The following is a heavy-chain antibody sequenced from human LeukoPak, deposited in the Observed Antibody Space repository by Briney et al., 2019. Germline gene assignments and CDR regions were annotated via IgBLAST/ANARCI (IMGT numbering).Heavy chain of an antibody. CDR2: IWYDGSEK. J-gene: IGHJ4*02. CDR3: ARDRGTTSSAGYYFDY. Sequence: PGGSLRLSCAASGFTFSQFGMHWVRQAPGKGLEWVAIIWYDGSEKFYGDSVKGRFTISRDNSKNTLYLQMNSLGAEDTAVYYCARDRGTTSSAGYYFDYWGQGTLVTVSS. D-gene: IGHD6-6*01. CDR1: GFTFSQFG. V-gene: IGHV3-33*01.